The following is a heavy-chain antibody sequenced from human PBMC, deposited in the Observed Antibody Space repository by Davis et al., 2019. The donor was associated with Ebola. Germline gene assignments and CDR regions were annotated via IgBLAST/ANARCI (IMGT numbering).Heavy chain of an antibody. CDR3: ASGNYDFWSGWASALVDY. CDR2: IDQDGSEK. V-gene: IGHV3-7*01. D-gene: IGHD3-3*01. Sequence: GESLKISCAASGFTFSTYWMSWVRQAPGKGLEWVANIDQDGSEKYYVDSVKGRFTISRDNAKNSLYLQMNSLRAEDTAVYYCASGNYDFWSGWASALVDYWGQGTLVTVSS. CDR1: GFTFSTYW. J-gene: IGHJ4*02.